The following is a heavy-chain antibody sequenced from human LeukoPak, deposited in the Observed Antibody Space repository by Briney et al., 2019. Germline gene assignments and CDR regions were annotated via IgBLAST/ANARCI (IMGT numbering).Heavy chain of an antibody. CDR1: GFTFSSYW. D-gene: IGHD3-9*01. CDR2: INSDGGST. V-gene: IGHV3-74*01. J-gene: IGHJ4*02. CDR3: GRGGLTGQMAAFDY. Sequence: PGGSLRLSCAASGFTFSSYWMLWVRQAPGKGLEWVSRINSDGGSTTYADSVKGRLTISTDNAKNTMYLQMSSLRADDSAVYYCGRGGLTGQMAAFDYWGQGALVTVST.